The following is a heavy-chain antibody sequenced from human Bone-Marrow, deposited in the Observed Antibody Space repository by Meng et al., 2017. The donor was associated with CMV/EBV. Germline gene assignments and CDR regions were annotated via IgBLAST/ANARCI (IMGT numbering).Heavy chain of an antibody. CDR2: IKSKTDGGTT. Sequence: GGSLRLSCAASGFTFSTYSMNWVRQAPGKGLEWVGRIKSKTDGGTTDYAAPVKGRFTISRDNSKNTLYLQMNSLRPEDTAVYYCATDLPLGVVVGYYFEYWGQGTLVTVSS. D-gene: IGHD2-21*01. J-gene: IGHJ4*02. V-gene: IGHV3-15*01. CDR3: ATDLPLGVVVGYYFEY. CDR1: GFTFSTYS.